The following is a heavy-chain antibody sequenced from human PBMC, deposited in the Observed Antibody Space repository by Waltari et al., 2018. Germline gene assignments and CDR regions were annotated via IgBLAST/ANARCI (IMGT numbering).Heavy chain of an antibody. Sequence: QVQLQESGPGLVKPSETLSLTCAVSGYSISSGYYWGWIRQPPGKGLEWIGSIYHSGSTYYNPSLKSRVTISVDTSKNQFSLKLSSVTAADTAVYYCAREGDYDILTSPQYFDYWGQGTLVTVSS. CDR1: GYSISSGYY. V-gene: IGHV4-38-2*02. CDR2: IYHSGST. CDR3: AREGDYDILTSPQYFDY. D-gene: IGHD3-9*01. J-gene: IGHJ4*02.